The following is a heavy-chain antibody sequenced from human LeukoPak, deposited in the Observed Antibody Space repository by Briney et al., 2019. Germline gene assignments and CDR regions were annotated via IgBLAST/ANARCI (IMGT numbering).Heavy chain of an antibody. J-gene: IGHJ3*01. V-gene: IGHV3-53*01. CDR2: MYSGGST. CDR3: ARDRCYSGGSCYGDAFDL. CDR1: GFTVRSNY. D-gene: IGHD2-15*01. Sequence: PGGSLRLSCTASGFTVRSNYMSWVRQSPRKGLEWVSIMYSGGSTDYADSVKGRFIISRDHSKNTLYLQMNSLRAEDTAVYCCARDRCYSGGSCYGDAFDLWGQGTLVTVSS.